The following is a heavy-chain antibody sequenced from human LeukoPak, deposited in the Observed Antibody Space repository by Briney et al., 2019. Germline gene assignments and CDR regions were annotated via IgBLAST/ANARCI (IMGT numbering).Heavy chain of an antibody. CDR3: ARGFPTGSGSYPLDY. D-gene: IGHD3-10*01. Sequence: PGRSLRLSCAASGFPFSTYSMNWVRQAPGKGLEWLSSITSTSTYIYHADSVKGRFTISRDNAKNALYLQMNSLRAEDTAAYYCARGFPTGSGSYPLDYWGQGTLVTVSS. J-gene: IGHJ4*02. CDR2: ITSTSTYI. CDR1: GFPFSTYS. V-gene: IGHV3-21*01.